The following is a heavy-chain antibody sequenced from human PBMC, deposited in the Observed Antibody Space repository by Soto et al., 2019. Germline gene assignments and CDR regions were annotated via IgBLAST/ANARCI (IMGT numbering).Heavy chain of an antibody. V-gene: IGHV3-72*01. CDR2: TANRANSYNT. J-gene: IGHJ6*02. CDR3: TRGGSAGSGNYNPHYYHMDV. CDR1: GFTFSDHY. Sequence: QPGGSLRLSCVASGFTFSDHYMDWVRQAPGRGLEWVGRTANRANSYNTQYAASVKGRFTISRDDSQNSLYLQMNSLKTEDTAVYYCTRGGSAGSGNYNPHYYHMDVWGQGTTVTVTS. D-gene: IGHD3-10*01.